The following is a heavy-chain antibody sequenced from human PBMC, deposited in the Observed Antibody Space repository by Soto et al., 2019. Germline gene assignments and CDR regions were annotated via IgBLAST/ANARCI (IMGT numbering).Heavy chain of an antibody. Sequence: SETLSLTCTVSGGSFSSGDYYWSWVRQPPGKGLEWIGEIYHSGSTNYNPSLKSRVTISVDKSKNQFSLKLSSVTAADTAVYYCARIAAAGTNFDCWRQGTLVTVSS. CDR2: IYHSGST. CDR3: ARIAAAGTNFDC. D-gene: IGHD6-13*01. V-gene: IGHV4-4*02. CDR1: GGSFSSGDYY. J-gene: IGHJ4*02.